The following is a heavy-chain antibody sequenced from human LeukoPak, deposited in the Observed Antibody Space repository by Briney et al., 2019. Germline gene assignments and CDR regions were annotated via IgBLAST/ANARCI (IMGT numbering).Heavy chain of an antibody. Sequence: GGSLRLSCAASGFTFSSYWMSWVRQAPGKGLEWVANIKQDGSEKYYVDSVKGRFTISRDNAKNSLYLQMNSLRAEDTAVYYCARRWRYGSGSYPDYWGQGTLVTVSS. CDR2: IKQDGSEK. J-gene: IGHJ4*02. V-gene: IGHV3-7*01. CDR3: ARRWRYGSGSYPDY. CDR1: GFTFSSYW. D-gene: IGHD3-10*01.